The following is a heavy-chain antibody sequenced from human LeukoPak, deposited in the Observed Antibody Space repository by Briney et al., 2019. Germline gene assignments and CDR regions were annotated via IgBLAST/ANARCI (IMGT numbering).Heavy chain of an antibody. Sequence: SGTLSLTCAVSGGSISSSNWWSWVRQPPGKGLEWIGEIYYSGSTYYNPSLKSRVTISVDTSKNQFSLRLSSVTAADTAVYYCARHINGAEHAFDIWGQGTMVTVSS. CDR1: GGSISSSNW. V-gene: IGHV4-4*02. CDR3: ARHINGAEHAFDI. J-gene: IGHJ3*02. CDR2: IYYSGST. D-gene: IGHD1-20*01.